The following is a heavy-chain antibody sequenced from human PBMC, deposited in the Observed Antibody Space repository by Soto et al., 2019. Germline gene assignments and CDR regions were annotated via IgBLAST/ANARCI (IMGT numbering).Heavy chain of an antibody. CDR2: ISKSSVTT. Sequence: GGSLRLSCAASGFGFSTSEMNWVRQAPGKGLEWISYISKSSVTTHYADSVKGRFTISRDNAKNTLYLQMNSLRAEDTAVYYCAKICSTSCYLRDGMDVWGQGTTVTVSS. D-gene: IGHD2-2*01. CDR1: GFGFSTSE. CDR3: AKICSTSCYLRDGMDV. V-gene: IGHV3-48*03. J-gene: IGHJ6*02.